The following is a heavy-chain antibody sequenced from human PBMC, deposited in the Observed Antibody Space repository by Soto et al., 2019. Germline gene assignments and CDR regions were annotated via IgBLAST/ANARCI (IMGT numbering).Heavy chain of an antibody. Sequence: EVQLAESGGGLAQPGGSLRLSCAASGFTLSGYAMDWVRQAPGKGLEYVSGISSNGVGTYYANSVQGRFTISRDNSKNPVYLQMGRLRPEDMAVYYCARRARPDVEYMDGWGKGTTVTVSS. D-gene: IGHD6-6*01. CDR1: GFTLSGYA. CDR2: ISSNGVGT. CDR3: ARRARPDVEYMDG. V-gene: IGHV3-64*01. J-gene: IGHJ6*03.